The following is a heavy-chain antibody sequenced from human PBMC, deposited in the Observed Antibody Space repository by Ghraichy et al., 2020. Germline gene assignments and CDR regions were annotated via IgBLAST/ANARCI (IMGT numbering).Heavy chain of an antibody. CDR1: GYTFTDYY. Sequence: ASVKVSCKASGYTFTDYYIHWVRQAPGQGLEYMGWINPNSGDINYAQKFQGRVTMTRDTSISTAYMELSTLRSDDTALYYCARERVAGTENYGMDVWGQGTTVTVPS. J-gene: IGHJ6*02. CDR3: ARERVAGTENYGMDV. V-gene: IGHV1-2*02. CDR2: INPNSGDI. D-gene: IGHD6-19*01.